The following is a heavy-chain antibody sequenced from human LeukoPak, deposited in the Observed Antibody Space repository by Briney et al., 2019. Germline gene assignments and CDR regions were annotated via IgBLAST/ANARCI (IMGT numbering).Heavy chain of an antibody. V-gene: IGHV4-38-2*01. CDR1: GYSISSGYY. J-gene: IGHJ4*02. Sequence: KPSETLSLTCAVSGYSISSGYYRGWIRQPPGKGLEWIGSIYHSGSTFYNPSLKSRVTISVDTSKNQFSLKLTSVTAADTAVYYCARLMSTIDSWGQGTLVTVSS. CDR3: ARLMSTIDS. CDR2: IYHSGST. D-gene: IGHD5-24*01.